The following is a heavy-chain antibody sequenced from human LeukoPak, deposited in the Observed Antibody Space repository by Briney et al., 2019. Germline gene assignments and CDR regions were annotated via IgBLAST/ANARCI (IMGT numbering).Heavy chain of an antibody. CDR2: GYYSGST. D-gene: IGHD3-22*01. CDR1: GGSISSGDYC. V-gene: IGHV4-30-4*01. CDR3: ARAYDSSGYRRVYDAFDI. J-gene: IGHJ3*02. Sequence: PSQTLSLTCTVSGGSISSGDYCWSWIRQPPGKGLEWIGYGYYSGSTYYNTSLKSRVTISVDTSKNQFSLKLSSVTAADTAVYYCARAYDSSGYRRVYDAFDIWGQGTMVTVSS.